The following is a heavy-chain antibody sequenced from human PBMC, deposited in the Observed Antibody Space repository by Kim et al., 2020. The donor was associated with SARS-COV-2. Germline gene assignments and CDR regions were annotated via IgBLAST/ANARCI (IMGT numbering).Heavy chain of an antibody. V-gene: IGHV3-23*01. CDR3: AKTIGVVSLSGGMDV. Sequence: ESGKGRFTISRDNSKNTLYLQMNSRRAEDTAVYYCAKTIGVVSLSGGMDVWGQGTTVTVSS. D-gene: IGHD3-22*01. J-gene: IGHJ6*02.